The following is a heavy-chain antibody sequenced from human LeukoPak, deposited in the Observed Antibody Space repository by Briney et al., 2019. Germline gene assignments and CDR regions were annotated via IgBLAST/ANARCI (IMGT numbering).Heavy chain of an antibody. Sequence: GGSLRLSCAASAFTFRSYGMHWVRQAPGRGLEWVAVIWYEGSDKHYADSVKGRFTISRDNSKNTLYLQLNSLRAEDTAVYYCARGSSSWYYFDYWGQGTLVTVSS. CDR1: AFTFRSYG. J-gene: IGHJ4*02. CDR2: IWYEGSDK. V-gene: IGHV3-33*01. D-gene: IGHD6-13*01. CDR3: ARGSSSWYYFDY.